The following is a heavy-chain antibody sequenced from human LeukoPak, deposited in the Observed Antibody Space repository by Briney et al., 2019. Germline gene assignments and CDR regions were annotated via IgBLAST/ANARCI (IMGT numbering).Heavy chain of an antibody. Sequence: PGGSLRLSCAASGFTFSSYEMNWVRQAPENGLEWLAYVRRSGSYIFADSVKARFTFSRDNAKNSLYLKMNSLRAEDTAVYYCARHNGWYDYWGQGTLVTVSS. J-gene: IGHJ4*02. D-gene: IGHD6-19*01. V-gene: IGHV3-48*03. CDR3: ARHNGWYDY. CDR2: VRRSGSYI. CDR1: GFTFSSYE.